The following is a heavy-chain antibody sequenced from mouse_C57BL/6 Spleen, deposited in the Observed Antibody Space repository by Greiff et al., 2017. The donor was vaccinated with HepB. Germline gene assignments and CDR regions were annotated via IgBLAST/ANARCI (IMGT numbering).Heavy chain of an antibody. Sequence: QVQLQQSGAELVKPGASVKISCKASGYAFSSYWMNWVKQRPGKGLEWIGQIYPGDGDTNYNGKFKGKATLTADKSSSTAYMQLSSLTSEDSAVYFCARSSYDYDRFAYWGQGTLVTVSA. J-gene: IGHJ3*01. CDR2: IYPGDGDT. V-gene: IGHV1-80*01. CDR3: ARSSYDYDRFAY. CDR1: GYAFSSYW. D-gene: IGHD2-4*01.